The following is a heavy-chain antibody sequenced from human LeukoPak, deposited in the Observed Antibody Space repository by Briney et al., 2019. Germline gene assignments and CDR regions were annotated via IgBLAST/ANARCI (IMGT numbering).Heavy chain of an antibody. CDR1: GFTFTSSA. CDR2: IVVGSGNT. CDR3: AAESSPAPFCYYGMDV. J-gene: IGHJ6*02. V-gene: IGHV1-58*02. D-gene: IGHD2/OR15-2a*01. Sequence: GTSVKVSCKASGFTFTSSAMQWVRQARGQRLEWIGWIVVGSGNTNYAQKFQERVTITRDMSTSTAYMELSSLRSEDTAVYYCAAESSPAPFCYYGMDVWGQGTTVTVSS.